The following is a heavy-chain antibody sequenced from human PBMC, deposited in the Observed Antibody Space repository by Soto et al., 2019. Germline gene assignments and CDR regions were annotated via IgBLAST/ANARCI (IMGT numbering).Heavy chain of an antibody. Sequence: ASVKVSCKASGYSVSDYFIQWVRQAPAQGLEWVAWINPKSAATNYAKKFQGRVSLTWDTSFSTAYMELTRLRPDDTAVYYCARIKWGLDYYNGMDVWGQGTTVTVSS. J-gene: IGHJ6*02. V-gene: IGHV1-2*02. CDR3: ARIKWGLDYYNGMDV. CDR2: INPKSAAT. CDR1: GYSVSDYF. D-gene: IGHD1-26*01.